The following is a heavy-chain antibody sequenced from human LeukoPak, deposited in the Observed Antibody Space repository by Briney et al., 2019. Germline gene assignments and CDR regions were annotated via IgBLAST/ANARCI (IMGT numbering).Heavy chain of an antibody. V-gene: IGHV4-34*01. J-gene: IGHJ4*02. CDR1: GGSFSGYY. CDR2: INHSGST. Sequence: SETLSLTCAVYGGSFSGYYWSWTRQPPGKGLEWIGEINHSGSTNYNPSLKSRVTISVDTSKNQFSLKLSSVTAADTAVYYCARESSYHYGYWGQGTLVTVSS. CDR3: ARESSYHYGY. D-gene: IGHD4-17*01.